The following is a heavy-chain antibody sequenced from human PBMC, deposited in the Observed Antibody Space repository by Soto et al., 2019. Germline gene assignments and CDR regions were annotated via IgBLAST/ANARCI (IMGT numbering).Heavy chain of an antibody. V-gene: IGHV1-46*01. D-gene: IGHD2-21*01. CDR2: INPSHGDT. J-gene: IGHJ4*02. CDR1: GYTFTSHY. CDR3: ARAGCGGQCSLDY. Sequence: QVQLVQSGAEVRQPGASVKFSCKASGYTFTSHYIHWVRQAPGQGLEWMGFINPSHGDTDNAQKFQGRVTLTSDKSTRTVYMELSSLTSEDTAMYFCARAGCGGQCSLDYWGQGTLVSVSS.